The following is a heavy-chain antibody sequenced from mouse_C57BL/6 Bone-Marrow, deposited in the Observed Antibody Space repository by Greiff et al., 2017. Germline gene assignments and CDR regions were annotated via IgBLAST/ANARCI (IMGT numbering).Heavy chain of an antibody. Sequence: EVQLQESGAELVRPGASVKLSCTASGFTIKDDYMHWVKQRPEQGLEWIGWIDPENGDTEYAAKFQGKATITADTSSNTAYMQLSSLTSEDSAVYDCNTGGFAYWGQGTPVTVSA. J-gene: IGHJ3*01. CDR2: IDPENGDT. V-gene: IGHV14-4*01. CDR3: NTGGFAY. CDR1: GFTIKDDY.